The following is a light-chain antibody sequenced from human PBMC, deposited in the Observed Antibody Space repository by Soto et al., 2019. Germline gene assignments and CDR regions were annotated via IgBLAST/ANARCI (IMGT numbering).Light chain of an antibody. J-gene: IGLJ2*01. CDR2: RDT. CDR1: NIGSKN. V-gene: IGLV3-9*01. Sequence: SYELTQPLSVSVALGQTARITCGGNNIGSKNVHWYKLHPGQAPVLVIYRDTNPPSGISERFSGSNSGNTATLAISRAQAGDDADYYCQVWDSSTVVFGGGTKLTVL. CDR3: QVWDSSTVV.